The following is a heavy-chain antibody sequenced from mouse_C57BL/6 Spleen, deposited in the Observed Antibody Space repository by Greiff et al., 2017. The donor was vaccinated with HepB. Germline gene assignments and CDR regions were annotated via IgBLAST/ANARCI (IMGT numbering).Heavy chain of an antibody. D-gene: IGHD1-1*01. CDR2: IYPRSGNT. V-gene: IGHV1-81*01. CDR3: ARGDYYGSSPSNYFDY. CDR1: GYTFTSYG. J-gene: IGHJ2*01. Sequence: QVQLQQSGAELARPGASVKLSCKASGYTFTSYGISWVKQRTGQGLELIGEIYPRSGNTYYNEKFKGKATLTADKSSSTAYMELRSLTSEDSAVYFCARGDYYGSSPSNYFDYWGQGTTLTVSS.